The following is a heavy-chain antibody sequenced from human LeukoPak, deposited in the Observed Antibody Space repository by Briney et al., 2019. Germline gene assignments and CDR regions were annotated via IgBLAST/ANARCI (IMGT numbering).Heavy chain of an antibody. CDR2: INSDGSST. CDR1: GSTFSSYW. CDR3: AKEGHYYDSSGFDAFDI. Sequence: GGSLRLSCAASGSTFSSYWMHWVRQAPGKGLVWVSRINSDGSSTYYADSVKGRFTISRDNSKNTLYLQMNSLRAEDTAVYYCAKEGHYYDSSGFDAFDIWGQGTMVTVSS. V-gene: IGHV3-74*01. J-gene: IGHJ3*02. D-gene: IGHD3-22*01.